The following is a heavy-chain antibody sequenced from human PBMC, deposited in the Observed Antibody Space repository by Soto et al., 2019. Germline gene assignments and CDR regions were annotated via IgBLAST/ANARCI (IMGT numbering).Heavy chain of an antibody. Sequence: EVQLVESGGDLVQRGGSLRLSCAASGFPFSSYWMHWVRHTPGKGLDWVARISGDGVTTYYADSVTGRFTVSRDNAKKTLSLQISGLKAEETAVYYCAREYYGLLTGYYTDYWGQGTLVSVSS. D-gene: IGHD3-9*01. CDR3: AREYYGLLTGYYTDY. V-gene: IGHV3-74*01. J-gene: IGHJ4*02. CDR1: GFPFSSYW. CDR2: ISGDGVTT.